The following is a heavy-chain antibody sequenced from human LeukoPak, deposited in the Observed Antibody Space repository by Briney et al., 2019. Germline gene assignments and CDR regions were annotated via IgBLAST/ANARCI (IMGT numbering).Heavy chain of an antibody. Sequence: SRTLTLTCAISGDSVSRNSAAWSWIRQSPSRGLEWLGRTYYRSKWYNDYALSVESRVTINPDTSKNHFSLHLNSVTPEDTAVYFCARNSVSGTAGAANTFDLWGQGTMVTVSS. CDR1: GDSVSRNSAA. V-gene: IGHV6-1*01. J-gene: IGHJ3*01. CDR2: TYYRSKWYN. CDR3: ARNSVSGTAGAANTFDL. D-gene: IGHD1-26*01.